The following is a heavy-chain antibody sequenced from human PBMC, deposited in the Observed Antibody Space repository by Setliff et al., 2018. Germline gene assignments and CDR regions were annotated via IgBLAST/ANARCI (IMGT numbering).Heavy chain of an antibody. CDR3: ARSPVYYYDSSGYYRSYYFDY. J-gene: IGHJ4*02. CDR2: IYYSGST. D-gene: IGHD3-22*01. CDR1: GGSLSSGDYY. V-gene: IGHV4-30-4*08. Sequence: LSLTCTVSGGSLSSGDYYWSWIRQPPGKGLEWIGYIYYSGSTYYNPSLKSRVTISVDTSKNQFSLKLSSVTAADTAVYYCARSPVYYYDSSGYYRSYYFDYWGQGTLVTVSS.